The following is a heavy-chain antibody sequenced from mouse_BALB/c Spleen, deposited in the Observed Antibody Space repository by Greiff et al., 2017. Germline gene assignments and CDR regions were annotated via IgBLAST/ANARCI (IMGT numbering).Heavy chain of an antibody. J-gene: IGHJ4*01. CDR2: IDPANGNT. Sequence: EVKLMESGAELVKPGASVKLSCTASGFNIKDTYMHWVKQRPEQGLEWIGRIDPANGNTKYDPKFQGKATITADTSSNTAYLQLSSLTSEDTAVYYCANDGYDYAMDYWGQGTSVTVSS. CDR1: GFNIKDTY. D-gene: IGHD2-3*01. CDR3: ANDGYDYAMDY. V-gene: IGHV14-3*02.